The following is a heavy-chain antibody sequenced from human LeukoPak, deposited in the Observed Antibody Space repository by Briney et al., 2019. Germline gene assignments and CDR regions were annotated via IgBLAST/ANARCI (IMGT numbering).Heavy chain of an antibody. Sequence: SETLSLTCTVSGGSISSGSYYWGWIRQPPGKGLEWIGSIYYSGSTYYNPSLKSRVTISVDTSKNQFSLKLSSVTAADTAVYYCARDRYDSSGYYLGWFDPWGQGTLVTVSS. CDR2: IYYSGST. D-gene: IGHD3-22*01. V-gene: IGHV4-39*07. CDR3: ARDRYDSSGYYLGWFDP. J-gene: IGHJ5*02. CDR1: GGSISSGSYY.